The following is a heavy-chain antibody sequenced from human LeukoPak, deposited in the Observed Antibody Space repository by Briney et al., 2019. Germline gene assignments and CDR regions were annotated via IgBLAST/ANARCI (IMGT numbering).Heavy chain of an antibody. D-gene: IGHD6-13*01. Sequence: GGSLRLSCAASGFTFSTYSINWVRQAPGKGLEWVSSISSSSSYIYYADSVKGRFTISRDNAKNSLFLQMNSLRAEDTAVYYCANVVGQQRDYWGQGTLVTVSS. CDR1: GFTFSTYS. V-gene: IGHV3-21*01. CDR3: ANVVGQQRDY. J-gene: IGHJ4*02. CDR2: ISSSSSYI.